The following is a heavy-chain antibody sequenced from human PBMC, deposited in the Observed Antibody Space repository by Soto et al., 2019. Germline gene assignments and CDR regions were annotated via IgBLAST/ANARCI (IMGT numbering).Heavy chain of an antibody. CDR2: INHSGST. CDR3: ARGYGDYFFDY. V-gene: IGHV4-34*01. Sequence: SETLSLTCAVYGGSFSGYYCSGIRHPPGKGLEWIGEINHSGSTNYNPSLKSRVTIAVDKSKNQFSLKLSSVPAAATAVYYCARGYGDYFFDYWGQGNLVTVSS. J-gene: IGHJ4*02. CDR1: GGSFSGYY. D-gene: IGHD4-17*01.